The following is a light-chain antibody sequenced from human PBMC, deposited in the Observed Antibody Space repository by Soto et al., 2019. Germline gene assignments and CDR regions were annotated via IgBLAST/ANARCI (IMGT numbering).Light chain of an antibody. V-gene: IGKV3-20*01. Sequence: EIVLTQSPGTLSLSPGERATLSCRASQSVSSSYLAWYQQKPGQAPRLLIYGASSRATGIPDRFSGSGSGTDFTLTISRLEPEGFAVYYCEEYGSSPPMYTFGDGTKLEIK. CDR3: EEYGSSPPMYT. J-gene: IGKJ2*01. CDR1: QSVSSSY. CDR2: GAS.